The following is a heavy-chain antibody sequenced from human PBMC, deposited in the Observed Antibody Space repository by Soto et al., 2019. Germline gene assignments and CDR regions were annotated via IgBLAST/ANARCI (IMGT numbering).Heavy chain of an antibody. V-gene: IGHV3-11*05. CDR1: GFTFSDYY. Sequence: GGSLRLSCAASGFTFSDYYMSWIRQAPGKGLEWVSYISSSSSYTNYADSVKGQFTISRDNAKNSLYLQMNSLRAEDTAVYYCARAYYYGSGSYYNVITDPYYYGMDVWGQGTTVTVSS. CDR2: ISSSSSYT. J-gene: IGHJ6*02. D-gene: IGHD3-10*01. CDR3: ARAYYYGSGSYYNVITDPYYYGMDV.